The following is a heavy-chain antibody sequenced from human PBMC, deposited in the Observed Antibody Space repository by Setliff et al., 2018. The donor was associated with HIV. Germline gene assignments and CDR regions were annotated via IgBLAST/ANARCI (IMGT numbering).Heavy chain of an antibody. CDR3: AKDPTTGAVAVYYFDY. CDR2: ISGSGGST. Sequence: PGGSLRLSCAGSGSGGSGFTFSDYYMSWVRQAPGKGLEWVSAISGSGGSTYYADSVKGRFTISRDNSKNTLYLQMNSLRAEDTAVYYCAKDPTTGAVAVYYFDYWGQGTLVTVSS. CDR1: GFTFSDYY. D-gene: IGHD6-19*01. V-gene: IGHV3-23*01. J-gene: IGHJ4*02.